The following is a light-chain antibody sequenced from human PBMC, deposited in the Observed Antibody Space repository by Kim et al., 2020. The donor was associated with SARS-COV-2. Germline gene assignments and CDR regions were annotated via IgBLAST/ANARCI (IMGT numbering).Light chain of an antibody. CDR1: NIDVGGYKS. CDR2: DVG. V-gene: IGLV2-14*01. CDR3: SSYTSSTTRV. J-gene: IGLJ3*02. Sequence: QSALTQPASVSGSPGQSITISCTGSNIDVGGYKSVSWYQQHPGKAPKLIIFDVGDRPSGVSDRFSASKSGNTASLTISGLQAEDEADYYCSSYTSSTTRVFGGGTQLTVL.